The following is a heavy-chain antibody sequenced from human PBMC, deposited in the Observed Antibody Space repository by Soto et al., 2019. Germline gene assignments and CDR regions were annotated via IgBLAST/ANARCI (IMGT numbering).Heavy chain of an antibody. CDR2: ISYDGSNN. J-gene: IGHJ4*02. Sequence: QVQLVESGGGVVQPGRSLRLSCAASGFTFSSYGLHWVRQAPGTGLEWVAVISYDGSNNYYADSVKGRFTISRDNSKNTLYLQMNSLRAEDTAVYYCAKDYCGGDCYFSYWGQGTLVTVSS. V-gene: IGHV3-30*18. CDR3: AKDYCGGDCYFSY. D-gene: IGHD2-21*02. CDR1: GFTFSSYG.